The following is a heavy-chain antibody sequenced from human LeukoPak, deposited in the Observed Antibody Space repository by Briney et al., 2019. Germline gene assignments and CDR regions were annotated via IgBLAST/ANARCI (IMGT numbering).Heavy chain of an antibody. CDR3: AKDWAPYCGGDCYFNY. J-gene: IGHJ4*02. V-gene: IGHV3-30*18. CDR2: ISYDGSNK. CDR1: GFIFSSYG. Sequence: PGGSLRLSCAASGFIFSSYGMHWVRQAPGKGLEWVAVISYDGSNKNYADSVKGRFTISRDSSKNTLYLQMNSLRVEDTAVYYCAKDWAPYCGGDCYFNYWGQGTLVTVSS. D-gene: IGHD2-21*02.